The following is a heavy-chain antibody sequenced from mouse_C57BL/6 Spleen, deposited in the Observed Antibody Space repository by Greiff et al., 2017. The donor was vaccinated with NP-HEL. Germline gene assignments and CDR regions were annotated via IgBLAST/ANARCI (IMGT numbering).Heavy chain of an antibody. CDR1: GFTFSDYY. J-gene: IGHJ1*03. V-gene: IGHV5-16*01. Sequence: EVKLVESEGGLVQPGSSMKLSCTASGFTFSDYYMAWVRQVPEKGLEWVANINYDGSSTYYLDSLKSRFIISRDNAKNILYLQMSSLKSEDTATYYCARDLMLGYFDVWGTGTTVTVSS. D-gene: IGHD2-3*01. CDR2: INYDGSST. CDR3: ARDLMLGYFDV.